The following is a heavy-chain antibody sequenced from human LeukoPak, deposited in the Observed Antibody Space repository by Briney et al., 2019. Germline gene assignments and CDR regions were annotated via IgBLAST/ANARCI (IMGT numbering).Heavy chain of an antibody. CDR3: ARERDDGDYRFDY. Sequence: GGSLRLSCAASGFTFSSYSMNWFRQAPEKGLEWVSYISSSSSTIYYADSVKGRFTISRDNAKNSLYLQMNSLRAEDTAVYYCARERDDGDYRFDYWGQGTLVTVSS. D-gene: IGHD4-17*01. J-gene: IGHJ4*02. CDR1: GFTFSSYS. CDR2: ISSSSSTI. V-gene: IGHV3-48*01.